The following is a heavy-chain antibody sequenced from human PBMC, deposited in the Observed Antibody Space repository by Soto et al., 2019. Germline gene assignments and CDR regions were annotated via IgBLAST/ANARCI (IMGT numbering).Heavy chain of an antibody. Sequence: QVQLVQSGAEVKKPGSSVKVSCKASGGTFSSYAISWVRQAPGQGLEWLGGIIPIFGTANYAQKFQGRVTITADESTSTAYMELSSLRSEDTAVYYCAREGEGIAVANGYFDYWGQGTMVTVSS. J-gene: IGHJ4*02. D-gene: IGHD6-19*01. V-gene: IGHV1-69*12. CDR2: IIPIFGTA. CDR1: GGTFSSYA. CDR3: AREGEGIAVANGYFDY.